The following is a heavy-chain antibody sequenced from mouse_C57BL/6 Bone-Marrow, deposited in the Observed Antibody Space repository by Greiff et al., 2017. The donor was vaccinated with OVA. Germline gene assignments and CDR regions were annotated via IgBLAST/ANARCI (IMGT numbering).Heavy chain of an antibody. CDR3: ARTTTVGRDYFDY. V-gene: IGHV1-64*01. J-gene: IGHJ2*01. Sequence: QVQLKQPGAELVKPGASVKLSCKASGYTFTSYWMHWVKQRPGQGLEWIGMIHPNSGSTNYNEKFKSKATLTVDKSSSTAYMQLSRLTSEDSAVYYCARTTTVGRDYFDYWGQGTTLTVSS. D-gene: IGHD1-1*01. CDR1: GYTFTSYW. CDR2: IHPNSGST.